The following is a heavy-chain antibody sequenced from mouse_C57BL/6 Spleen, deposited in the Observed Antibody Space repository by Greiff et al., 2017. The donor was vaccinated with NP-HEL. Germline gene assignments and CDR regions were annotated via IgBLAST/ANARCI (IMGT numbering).Heavy chain of an antibody. CDR3: SRGTTVVAPFDY. D-gene: IGHD1-1*01. V-gene: IGHV14-1*01. Sequence: EVQLQQSGAELVRPGASVKLSCTASGFNFKGYYMHWVKQRPEQGLEWIGSINPEDGGTDYAAKFQGKATLTADTSSNPAYLQISSLTSEDTADYYCSRGTTVVAPFDYWGQGTTLTVSA. J-gene: IGHJ2*01. CDR2: INPEDGGT. CDR1: GFNFKGYY.